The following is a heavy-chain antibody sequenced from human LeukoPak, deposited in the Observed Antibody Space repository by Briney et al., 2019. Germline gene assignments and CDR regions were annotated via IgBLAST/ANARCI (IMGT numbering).Heavy chain of an antibody. CDR3: ARLRDGYNYFDY. V-gene: IGHV4-59*08. D-gene: IGHD5-24*01. Sequence: SETLSLTCTASGGSISSYYWSWIRQPPGKGLEWIGYIYYSGSTNYNPSLKSRVTISVDTSKNQLSLKLSSVTAADTAVYYCARLRDGYNYFDYWGQGTLVTVSS. J-gene: IGHJ4*02. CDR2: IYYSGST. CDR1: GGSISSYY.